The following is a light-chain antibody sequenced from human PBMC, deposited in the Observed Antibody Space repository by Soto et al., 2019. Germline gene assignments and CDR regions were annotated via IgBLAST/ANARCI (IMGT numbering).Light chain of an antibody. CDR1: QSISSY. CDR2: AAS. V-gene: IGKV1-39*01. Sequence: IQLTQSPASLSPSVGDRVTNTCRASQSISSYLNWYQQKPGKAPKLLIYAASSLQSGVPSRFSGSGSGTDFTLTISSLQPEDFETYYCQQSYSTPLTFGGGTKVDI. CDR3: QQSYSTPLT. J-gene: IGKJ4*01.